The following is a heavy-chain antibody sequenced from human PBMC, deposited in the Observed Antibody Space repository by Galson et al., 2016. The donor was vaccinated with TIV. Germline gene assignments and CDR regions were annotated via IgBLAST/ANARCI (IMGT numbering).Heavy chain of an antibody. CDR3: AREMYFYDSSRKGDAFDV. CDR2: IVPIFRTP. D-gene: IGHD3-22*01. V-gene: IGHV1-69*13. CDR1: EDTFSNHA. Sequence: SVKVSCKASEDTFSNHAISWARQAPGQGLEWMGRIVPIFRTPTYAQKFQGRVTLTADESTITAYMELSNWRSEDTAVYYCAREMYFYDSSRKGDAFDVWGQGSMVTVSS. J-gene: IGHJ3*01.